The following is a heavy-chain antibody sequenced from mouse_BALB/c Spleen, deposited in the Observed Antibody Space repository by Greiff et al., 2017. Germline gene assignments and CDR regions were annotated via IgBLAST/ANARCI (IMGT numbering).Heavy chain of an antibody. Sequence: QVQLQQPGAELVMPGASVKMSCKASGYTFTDYWMHWVKQRPGQGLEWIGAIDTSDSYTSYNQKFKGKATLTVDESSSTAYMQLSSLTSEDSAVYYCARFPIYYDYDDGAWFAYWGQGTLVTVSA. D-gene: IGHD2-4*01. V-gene: IGHV1-69*01. CDR1: GYTFTDYW. J-gene: IGHJ3*01. CDR3: ARFPIYYDYDDGAWFAY. CDR2: IDTSDSYT.